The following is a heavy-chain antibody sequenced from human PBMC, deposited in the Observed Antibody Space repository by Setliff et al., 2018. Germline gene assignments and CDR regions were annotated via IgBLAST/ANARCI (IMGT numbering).Heavy chain of an antibody. Sequence: PGGSLRLSCAASGFTFSNSWMHWVRQAPGEGLVCVSRMNSDGNSIFYADSVRGRFTISRDNAKNTLYLQMNSLRDEDTAVYYCATWTGRFHDYWGLGTLVTVSS. CDR1: GFTFSNSW. V-gene: IGHV3-74*01. CDR3: ATWTGRFHDY. D-gene: IGHD1-1*01. J-gene: IGHJ4*02. CDR2: MNSDGNSI.